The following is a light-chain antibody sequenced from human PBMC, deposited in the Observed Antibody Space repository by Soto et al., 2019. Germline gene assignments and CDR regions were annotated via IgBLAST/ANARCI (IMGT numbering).Light chain of an antibody. CDR2: RVS. J-gene: IGKJ1*01. Sequence: DVLMTQSPVSLPVGLGQPASSSCRSSESLLYNDGVTYLNWFQQRPGQSPMRLIYRVSNRDSGVPDRFSGSGSGTNFTLQLSSVEAEDAGIYYCIQGTHWPRTFGQGPKVEVK. V-gene: IGKV2-30*01. CDR1: ESLLYNDGVTY. CDR3: IQGTHWPRT.